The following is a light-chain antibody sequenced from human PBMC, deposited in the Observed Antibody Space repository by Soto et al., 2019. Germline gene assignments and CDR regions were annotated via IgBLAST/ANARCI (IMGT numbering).Light chain of an antibody. CDR3: QQRGSWPLT. CDR2: DAS. CDR1: QSVSSY. Sequence: EIVLTQSPGTLSLSPGERATLSCRASQSVSSYLAWYQQKPGQAPRLLIYDASTRATGIPARFSGSGSATDFTLTISSLEPEDFAVYYCQQRGSWPLTFGQGTKVDIK. V-gene: IGKV3-11*01. J-gene: IGKJ2*01.